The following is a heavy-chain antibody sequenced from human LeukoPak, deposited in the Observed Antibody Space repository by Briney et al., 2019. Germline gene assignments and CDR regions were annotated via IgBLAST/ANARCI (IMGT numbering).Heavy chain of an antibody. CDR2: INPNSGGT. J-gene: IGHJ4*02. Sequence: GASVKVSCKASGYTFTGYYMHWVRQAPGQGLEWMGRINPNSGGTNYAQKFQGRVTMTRDTSISTAYMELSRLRSEDTAVYYCASLLVGMATIDFDYWGQGTLVTVSS. V-gene: IGHV1-2*06. CDR3: ASLLVGMATIDFDY. D-gene: IGHD5-12*01. CDR1: GYTFTGYY.